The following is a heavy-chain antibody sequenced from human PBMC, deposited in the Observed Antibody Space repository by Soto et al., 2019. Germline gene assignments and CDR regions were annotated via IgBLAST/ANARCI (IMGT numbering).Heavy chain of an antibody. D-gene: IGHD6-19*01. V-gene: IGHV3-7*01. J-gene: IGHJ4*02. Sequence: EVQLVESGGGLVQPGGSLRLSCVASGFSFSSYWMNWVRQAPGKGLETVANIKGDGSEKTYVDSVKGRFTISRDNAKNSLYLEMDSLRAEDMAVYYCARNRGWDTLDYWGQGTLVTVSS. CDR2: IKGDGSEK. CDR1: GFSFSSYW. CDR3: ARNRGWDTLDY.